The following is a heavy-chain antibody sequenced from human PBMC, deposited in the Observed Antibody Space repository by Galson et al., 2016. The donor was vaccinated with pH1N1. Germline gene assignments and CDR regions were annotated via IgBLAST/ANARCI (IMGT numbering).Heavy chain of an antibody. V-gene: IGHV2-5*02. CDR3: ARSDYGDYVCGLHY. CDR2: IYWDDDK. J-gene: IGHJ4*02. CDR1: GFSLSTSGVG. D-gene: IGHD4-17*01. Sequence: PALVKPTQTLTLTCTFSGFSLSTSGVGVGWIRQPPGKALEWLALIYWDDDKRYSPSLKSRLTITKDTTKNQVVLTMTNMDPVDTATYYCARSDYGDYVCGLHYWGQGTLVTVSS.